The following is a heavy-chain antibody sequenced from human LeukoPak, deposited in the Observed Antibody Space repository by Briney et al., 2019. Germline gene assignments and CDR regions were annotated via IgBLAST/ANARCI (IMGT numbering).Heavy chain of an antibody. CDR1: GYTFTSYG. Sequence: SVKVSCKASGYTFTSYGISWVRQAPGQGLEWMGGIIPIFGTANYAQKFQGRVTITADKSTSTAYMELRSLRSDDTAVYYCARGMTPSPFDYWGQGTLVTVSS. V-gene: IGHV1-69*06. CDR2: IIPIFGTA. D-gene: IGHD2-15*01. CDR3: ARGMTPSPFDY. J-gene: IGHJ4*02.